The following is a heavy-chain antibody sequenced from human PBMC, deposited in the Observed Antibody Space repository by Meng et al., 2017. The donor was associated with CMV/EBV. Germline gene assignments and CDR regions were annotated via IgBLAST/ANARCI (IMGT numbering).Heavy chain of an antibody. CDR1: GFTFSSYW. Sequence: GESLKIFCAASGFTFSSYWMSWVRQAPGKGLEWVANIKQDGSEKYYVDSVKGRFTISRDNAKNSLYLQMNSLRAEDTAVYYCARFVASGSPRPYYYYYYGMDVWGQGTTVTVSS. CDR2: IKQDGSEK. CDR3: ARFVASGSPRPYYYYYYGMDV. D-gene: IGHD1-26*01. V-gene: IGHV3-7*01. J-gene: IGHJ6*02.